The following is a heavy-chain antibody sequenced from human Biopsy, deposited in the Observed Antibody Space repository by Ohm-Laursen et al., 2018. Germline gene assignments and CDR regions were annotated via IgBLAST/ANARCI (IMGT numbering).Heavy chain of an antibody. CDR3: ARTPGKAVAGRFLDL. D-gene: IGHD6-19*01. V-gene: IGHV4-4*07. CDR1: GGSTNDYF. CDR2: IYSSGGS. J-gene: IGHJ2*01. Sequence: SDTLSLTCSVSGGSTNDYFWSWIRQPAGETLEWIGRIYSSGGSSYNPSLKSRISMSMDTSNNQFSLTLTSVTAADTAAYYCARTPGKAVAGRFLDLWGRGTLVTVSS.